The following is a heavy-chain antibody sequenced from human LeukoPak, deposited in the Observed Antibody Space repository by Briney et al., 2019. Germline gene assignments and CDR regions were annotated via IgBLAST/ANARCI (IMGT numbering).Heavy chain of an antibody. CDR2: ISGSGGST. CDR3: AKSRSNCSSTSCYTLPYYYYGMDV. CDR1: GFTFSSYA. Sequence: GGSLRLSSAASGFTFSSYAMSWVRQAPGKGLEWVSAISGSGGSTYYADSVKGRFTISRDNSKNTLYLQMNSLRAEDTAVYYCAKSRSNCSSTSCYTLPYYYYGMDVWGQGTTVTVSS. J-gene: IGHJ6*02. V-gene: IGHV3-23*01. D-gene: IGHD2-2*02.